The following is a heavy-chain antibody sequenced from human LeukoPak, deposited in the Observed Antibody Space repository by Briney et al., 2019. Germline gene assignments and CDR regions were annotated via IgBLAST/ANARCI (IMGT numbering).Heavy chain of an antibody. CDR2: IYYSGST. CDR1: GGSISSSSYY. Sequence: SETLSLTCTVSGGSISSSSYYWGRIRQPPGRGLEWIGSIYYSGSTYYNPSLKSRVTISVDTSKNQFSLKLSSVTAADTAVYYCARQSHCGGDCYAIDYWGQGTLVTVSS. D-gene: IGHD2-21*02. V-gene: IGHV4-39*01. CDR3: ARQSHCGGDCYAIDY. J-gene: IGHJ4*02.